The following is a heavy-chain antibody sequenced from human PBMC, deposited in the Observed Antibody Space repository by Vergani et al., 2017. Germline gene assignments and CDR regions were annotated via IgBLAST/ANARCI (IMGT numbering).Heavy chain of an antibody. CDR1: GDSVSSNSAA. J-gene: IGHJ6*02. Sequence: VQLQQSGPGLVKPSQTLSLTCAISGDSVSSNSAAWNWIRQSPSRGLEWLGRTYYRSKWYNDYAVSVKSRITINPDTSKNQFSLQLNSVTPEDTAVYYCSRDGGYCSGGSCYAPYYGMDVWGQGTTVTVSS. CDR3: SRDGGYCSGGSCYAPYYGMDV. CDR2: TYYRSKWYN. D-gene: IGHD2-15*01. V-gene: IGHV6-1*01.